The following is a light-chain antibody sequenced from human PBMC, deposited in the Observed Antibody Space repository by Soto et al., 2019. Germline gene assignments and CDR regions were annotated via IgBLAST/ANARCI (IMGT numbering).Light chain of an antibody. CDR2: DVS. CDR3: SSYTSSSLYV. CDR1: SSDVGGYSY. V-gene: IGLV2-14*01. Sequence: QSVLTQPASVSGSPGQSITISCTGTSSDVGGYSYVSWYQQLPGKAPKLMIYDVSDRPSGVSNRSSGSKSGNTASLTISGLQAEDEADYYCSSYTSSSLYVFGTGTKV. J-gene: IGLJ1*01.